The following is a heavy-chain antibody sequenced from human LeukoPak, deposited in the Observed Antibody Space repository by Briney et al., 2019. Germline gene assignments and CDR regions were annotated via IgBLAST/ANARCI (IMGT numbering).Heavy chain of an antibody. V-gene: IGHV3-64D*06. J-gene: IGHJ4*02. CDR3: VKDLLQVTMKKLDH. CDR2: IRSDGVDV. Sequence: GGSLRLSCSVSGFTFSSYSMHWVRQAPGKGLEYVSVIRSDGVDVYYTDSVKGRFTISRDNSKNTLYLQMSSLRPEDTAVYYCVKDLLQVTMKKLDHWGQGTLVTVSS. CDR1: GFTFSSYS. D-gene: IGHD4-11*01.